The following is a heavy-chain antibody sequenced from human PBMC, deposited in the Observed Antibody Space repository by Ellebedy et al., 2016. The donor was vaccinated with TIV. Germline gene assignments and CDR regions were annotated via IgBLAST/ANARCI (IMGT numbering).Heavy chain of an antibody. V-gene: IGHV3-7*01. CDR1: GFSYSTYW. Sequence: GGSLRLSCAASGFSYSTYWMSWVRQAPGKGLEWVANIKQDGSEKYYVDSVKGRFTISRDNAKGSLYLQMSSLRAEDTALYYCARDGYAYATDVWGQGTTVTVSS. D-gene: IGHD5-18*01. CDR2: IKQDGSEK. CDR3: ARDGYAYATDV. J-gene: IGHJ6*02.